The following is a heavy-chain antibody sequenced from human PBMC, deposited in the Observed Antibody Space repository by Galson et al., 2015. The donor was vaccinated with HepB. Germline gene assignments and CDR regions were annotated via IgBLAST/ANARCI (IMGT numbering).Heavy chain of an antibody. J-gene: IGHJ4*02. D-gene: IGHD3-22*01. CDR2: IRYDGSNK. CDR3: AKDPTVPMIVVVMDY. V-gene: IGHV3-30*02. CDR1: GFTFSNYG. Sequence: SLRLSCAVSGFTFSNYGMHWVRQAPGKGLEWVAFIRYDGSNKDYPASVKGRFTISRDNSKNTLYLQMNSLRSEDTAVYYCAKDPTVPMIVVVMDYWGQGTLVTVSS.